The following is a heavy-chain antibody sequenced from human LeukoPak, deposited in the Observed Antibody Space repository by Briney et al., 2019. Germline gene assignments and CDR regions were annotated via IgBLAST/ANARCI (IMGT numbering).Heavy chain of an antibody. D-gene: IGHD1-1*01. Sequence: GASVKVSCKASGGTFSSYAISWVRQAPGQGLEWMGGIIPIFGTANYAQKFQGRVTITADESTSTAYMELSSLRSEDTAVYYCAREGVQLERRYYYYYMDVWGKGTTVTVSS. CDR1: GGTFSSYA. CDR3: AREGVQLERRYYYYYMDV. V-gene: IGHV1-69*13. J-gene: IGHJ6*03. CDR2: IIPIFGTA.